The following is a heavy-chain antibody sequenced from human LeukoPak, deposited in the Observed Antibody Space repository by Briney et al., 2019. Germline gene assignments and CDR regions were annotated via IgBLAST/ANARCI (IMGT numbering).Heavy chain of an antibody. D-gene: IGHD3-22*01. Sequence: GGSLRLSCAASGFTFDDYTMHWVRQAPGKGLEWVSLISWDGGSTYYADSVKGRFTISRDNSKNSLYLQMNSLRTEDTALYYCAKDEESYYDSSGYYISWGQGTLVTVSS. CDR2: ISWDGGST. CDR3: AKDEESYYDSSGYYIS. J-gene: IGHJ5*02. V-gene: IGHV3-43*01. CDR1: GFTFDDYT.